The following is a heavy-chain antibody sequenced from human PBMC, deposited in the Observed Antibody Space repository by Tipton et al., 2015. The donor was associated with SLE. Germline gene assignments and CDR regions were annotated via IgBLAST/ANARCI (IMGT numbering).Heavy chain of an antibody. CDR2: GSDSGST. V-gene: IGHV4-34*01. Sequence: TLSLTCSVYGDSSSGYFWTRIRQTPGKGREWLGEGSDSGSTNYNPSLTSRLSMSLVRYRKQFSLSLRSVTPADTGVFYCARSDSSSSGRAFDIWGQGTIVTVSS. D-gene: IGHD6-6*01. CDR1: GDSSSGYF. CDR3: ARSDSSSSGRAFDI. J-gene: IGHJ3*02.